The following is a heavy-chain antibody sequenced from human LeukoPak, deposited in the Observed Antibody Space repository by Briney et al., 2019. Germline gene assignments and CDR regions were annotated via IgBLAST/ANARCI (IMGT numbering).Heavy chain of an antibody. CDR3: ARAGDGDYYDSSGYSYY. CDR1: GSAFSSCS. D-gene: IGHD3-22*01. CDR2: ISISSSYI. Sequence: KPGGSLRLSCAASGSAFSSCSMNWGRQAPGKGLEWVSSISISSSYIYYADSVKGRFTISRNNATNSLYLQMNSLRAEDTAVYYCARAGDGDYYDSSGYSYYWGQGTLVTVSS. J-gene: IGHJ4*02. V-gene: IGHV3-21*01.